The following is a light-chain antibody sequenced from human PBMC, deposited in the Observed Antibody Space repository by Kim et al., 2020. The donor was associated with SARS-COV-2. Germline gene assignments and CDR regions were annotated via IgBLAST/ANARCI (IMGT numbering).Light chain of an antibody. V-gene: IGLV3-1*01. CDR1: IVGDKY. CDR2: KDR. Sequence: VMPRQTARSTCSGDIVGDKYACWDQQKPGKAPVVVIYKDRGRPAGTPDRFAGSHSGNTAPLHISGTQAMDEADYCCPAWESSPGVFGGGTQLTV. CDR3: PAWESSPGV. J-gene: IGLJ2*01.